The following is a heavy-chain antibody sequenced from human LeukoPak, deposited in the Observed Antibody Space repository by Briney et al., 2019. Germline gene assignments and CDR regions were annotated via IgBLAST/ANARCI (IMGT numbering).Heavy chain of an antibody. V-gene: IGHV3-66*01. CDR1: GFTFSSYS. Sequence: PGGSLRLSCAASGFTFSSYSMNWVRQAPGKGLGWVSVIYSGGSTYYADSVKGRFTISRDNSKNTLYLQMNSLRAEDTAVYYCARDSSSYYFDYWGQGTLVTVSS. CDR3: ARDSSSYYFDY. D-gene: IGHD6-6*01. J-gene: IGHJ4*02. CDR2: IYSGGST.